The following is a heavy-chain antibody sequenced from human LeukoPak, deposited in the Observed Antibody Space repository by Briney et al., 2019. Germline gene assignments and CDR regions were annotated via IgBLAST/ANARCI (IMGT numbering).Heavy chain of an antibody. J-gene: IGHJ6*02. CDR2: INHSGST. V-gene: IGHV4-34*01. D-gene: IGHD6-19*01. CDR3: ARKSYSSGWYPYYGMDV. Sequence: PSETLSVTCAVYGGSFSGYYWSWIRQPPGKGLEWIGEINHSGSTNYNPSLKSRVTISVDTSKNQFSLKLSSVTAADTAVYYCARKSYSSGWYPYYGMDVWGQGTTVTVSS. CDR1: GGSFSGYY.